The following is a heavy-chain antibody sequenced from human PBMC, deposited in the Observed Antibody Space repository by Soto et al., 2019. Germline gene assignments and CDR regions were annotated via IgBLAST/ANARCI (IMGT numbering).Heavy chain of an antibody. D-gene: IGHD3-3*01. J-gene: IGHJ4*02. CDR1: GGSISSYY. Sequence: SETLSLTCTASGGSISSYYWSWIRQPPGKGLEWIGYIYYSGSTNYNPSLKSRVTISVDTSKNQFSLKLSSVTAADTAVYYCARVAIFGVGTESLDYWGQGTLVTVS. V-gene: IGHV4-59*01. CDR2: IYYSGST. CDR3: ARVAIFGVGTESLDY.